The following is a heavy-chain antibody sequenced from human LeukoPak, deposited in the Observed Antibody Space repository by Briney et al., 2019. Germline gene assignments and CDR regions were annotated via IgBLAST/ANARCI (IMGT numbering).Heavy chain of an antibody. CDR1: GFTFSSYS. CDR2: ISSSSSYI. Sequence: GGSLRLSCAASGFTFSSYSMNWVRQAPGKGLEWGSSISSSSSYIYYADSVKGRFTISRDNAKNSLYLQMNSLRAEDTAVYYCARVSGYSYGTTVWGQGTLVTVSS. J-gene: IGHJ4*02. D-gene: IGHD5-18*01. V-gene: IGHV3-21*01. CDR3: ARVSGYSYGTTV.